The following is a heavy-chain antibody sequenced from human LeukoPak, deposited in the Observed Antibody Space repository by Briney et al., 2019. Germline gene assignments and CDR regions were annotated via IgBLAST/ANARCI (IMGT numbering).Heavy chain of an antibody. D-gene: IGHD1-7*01. CDR3: ARDSPAYNWNYGIFDY. V-gene: IGHV3-33*01. J-gene: IGHJ4*02. CDR2: IWYDGSNK. Sequence: PGGSLRLSCAASGFTFSSYGMHWVRQAPGKGLEWVAVIWYDGSNKYYADSVKGRFTISRDNAKNTLYLQMNSLRADDTSVYYCARDSPAYNWNYGIFDYWGQGTLVTVSS. CDR1: GFTFSSYG.